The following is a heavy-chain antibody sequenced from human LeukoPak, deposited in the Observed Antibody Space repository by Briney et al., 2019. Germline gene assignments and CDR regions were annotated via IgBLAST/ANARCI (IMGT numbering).Heavy chain of an antibody. CDR3: LTDSGDWAPI. Sequence: PGGSLRLSCATSGLNFINAWMSWVRQAPGKGLEWVGRIKRTTDGGTTEYAGPVKDRSTITRDDSKHTLYLEMNGLQVEDTGVYYCLTDSGDWAPIWGQGTMVTVSS. V-gene: IGHV3-15*01. CDR1: GLNFINAW. J-gene: IGHJ3*02. D-gene: IGHD3-10*01. CDR2: IKRTTDGGTT.